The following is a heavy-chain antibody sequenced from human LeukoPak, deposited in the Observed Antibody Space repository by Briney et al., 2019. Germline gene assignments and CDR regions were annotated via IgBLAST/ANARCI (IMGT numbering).Heavy chain of an antibody. Sequence: PGGSLRLSCVASGFTFSSYWMHWVRQAPGKGLVWVSHINNDGRSTTYADSVKGRFTISRDNSKNTLYLQMNSLRTEDTAVYYCVTVGQAGYGGQGTLVTVSS. V-gene: IGHV3-74*01. J-gene: IGHJ4*02. CDR1: GFTFSSYW. D-gene: IGHD2-21*02. CDR2: INNDGRST. CDR3: VTVGQAGY.